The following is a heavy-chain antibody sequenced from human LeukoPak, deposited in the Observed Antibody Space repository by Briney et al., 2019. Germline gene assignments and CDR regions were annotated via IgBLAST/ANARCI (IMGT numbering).Heavy chain of an antibody. CDR1: GYSFTNYW. J-gene: IGHJ6*03. Sequence: GESLKISCKGSGYSFTNYWIGWVRQLPGKVLEWMGIIYPGDSNTRYSPSFQGQVTISADKAITTAYLQWSSLKASDTAMYYCARGPYCSSTSCYSPYYSYYMDVWGKGTTVTVS. D-gene: IGHD2-2*01. CDR3: ARGPYCSSTSCYSPYYSYYMDV. CDR2: IYPGDSNT. V-gene: IGHV5-51*01.